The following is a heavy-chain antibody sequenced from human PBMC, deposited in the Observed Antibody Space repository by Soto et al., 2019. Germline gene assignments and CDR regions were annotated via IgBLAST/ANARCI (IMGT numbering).Heavy chain of an antibody. Sequence: SETLSLTCAVYGGSFSGYYWSWIRQPPGKGLEWIGEIYYSGSTNYNPSLKSRVTISVDTSKNQFSLKLSSVTAADTAVYYCARDCDSSGCFDYWGQGTLVTVSS. D-gene: IGHD3-22*01. CDR2: IYYSGST. V-gene: IGHV4-34*01. J-gene: IGHJ4*02. CDR1: GGSFSGYY. CDR3: ARDCDSSGCFDY.